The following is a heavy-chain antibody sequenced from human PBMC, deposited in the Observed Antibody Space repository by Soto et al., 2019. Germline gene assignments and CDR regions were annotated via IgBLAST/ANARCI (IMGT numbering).Heavy chain of an antibody. D-gene: IGHD3-9*01. CDR1: GYSFSSYW. V-gene: IGHV5-51*01. J-gene: IGHJ6*02. CDR3: ARGDYDILTGSYKSYYGMDV. Sequence: PGESLKISCKGSGYSFSSYWIGWVRQMPGKGLEWMGIIYPGDSDNRYSPSFQGQVTISADKSINTAYLQWSSLKASDTAMYYCARGDYDILTGSYKSYYGMDVWGQGTTVTVSS. CDR2: IYPGDSDN.